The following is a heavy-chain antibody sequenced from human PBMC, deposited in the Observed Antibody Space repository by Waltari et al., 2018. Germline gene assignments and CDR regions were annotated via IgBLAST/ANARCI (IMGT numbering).Heavy chain of an antibody. J-gene: IGHJ4*02. Sequence: QVQLQQWGAGLLKPSETLSLTCAVYGGSFSGYYWSWIRQPPGKGLEWIGEINHSGSTNYQPSLKSRVTISVDTSKNQFSLKLSSVTAADTAVYYCAGAPEEETTVTPGYFDYWGQGTLVTVSS. CDR3: AGAPEEETTVTPGYFDY. CDR1: GGSFSGYY. D-gene: IGHD4-4*01. V-gene: IGHV4-34*01. CDR2: INHSGST.